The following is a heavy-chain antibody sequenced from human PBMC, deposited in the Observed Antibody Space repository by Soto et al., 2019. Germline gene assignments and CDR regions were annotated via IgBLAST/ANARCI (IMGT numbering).Heavy chain of an antibody. V-gene: IGHV1-18*01. CDR1: GYTFNSQG. Sequence: QVRLVQSGPELKKPGASVKVSCKASGYTFNSQGISWARQAPGQGLEWMGWISNYNGNAKYEEKFQGRVSMTTDTSTSTAYLELGSLRSDDTAVYCCAREMPGGYFDYWGQGTLVSVS. CDR2: ISNYNGNA. J-gene: IGHJ4*02. D-gene: IGHD2-2*01. CDR3: AREMPGGYFDY.